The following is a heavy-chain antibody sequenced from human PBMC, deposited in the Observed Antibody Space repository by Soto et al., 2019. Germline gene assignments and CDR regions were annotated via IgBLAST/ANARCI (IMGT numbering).Heavy chain of an antibody. CDR2: TVPALGRA. D-gene: IGHD3-10*01. J-gene: IGHJ5*02. CDR3: ARGWAWYGET. Sequence: QDQLVQSGAEVKKPGSSVKVSCKATGDIFSRSAISWVRQAPGQGLEWMGATVPALGRADYARTFQDRLTITADEPYRVSYMELERLMCDDASLFLCARGWAWYGETCGQGILMIVAS. CDR1: GDIFSRSA. V-gene: IGHV1-69*11.